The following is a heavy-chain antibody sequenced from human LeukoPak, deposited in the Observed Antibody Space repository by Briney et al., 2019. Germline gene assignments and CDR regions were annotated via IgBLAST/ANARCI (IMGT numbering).Heavy chain of an antibody. Sequence: GGSLRLSRAASGFTFSSYAMSWVRQAPGKGLEWVSAISGSGGSTYYADSVKGRFTISRDNSKNTLYLQMNSLRAEDTAVYYCAKGSAADIVVVPAYDYWGQGTLVTVSS. CDR3: AKGSAADIVVVPAYDY. V-gene: IGHV3-23*01. J-gene: IGHJ4*02. CDR1: GFTFSSYA. CDR2: ISGSGGST. D-gene: IGHD2-2*01.